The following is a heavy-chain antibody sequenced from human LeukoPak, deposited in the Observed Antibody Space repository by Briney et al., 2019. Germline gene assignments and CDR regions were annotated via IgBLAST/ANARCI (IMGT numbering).Heavy chain of an antibody. CDR3: SRESGAFCPFGY. CDR1: GGSISGTNW. V-gene: IGHV4/OR15-8*02. CDR2: ISLAGQT. Sequence: SETLSLTCGVSGGSISGTNWWSWVRQPPGQGLEWIGEISLAGQTNYNPSLNGRVTMSLDKTSNQLSLNLNSVTAADTATYYCSRESGAFCPFGYWGQGTLVIVSS. J-gene: IGHJ4*02. D-gene: IGHD1-26*01.